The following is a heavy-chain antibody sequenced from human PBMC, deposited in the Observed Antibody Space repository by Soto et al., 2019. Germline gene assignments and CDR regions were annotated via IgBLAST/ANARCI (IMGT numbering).Heavy chain of an antibody. Sequence: QVQLVESGGGLVKPGGSLRLSCAASGFTFSDYYMSWIRKAPGKGLEWVSYISSSGSTIYYADSVKGRFTISRDNAKNSLYLQMNSLRAEDTAVYYCARDLFAHSSSSGIHWFDPWGQGTLVTVSS. J-gene: IGHJ5*02. CDR1: GFTFSDYY. D-gene: IGHD6-6*01. CDR3: ARDLFAHSSSSGIHWFDP. CDR2: ISSSGSTI. V-gene: IGHV3-11*01.